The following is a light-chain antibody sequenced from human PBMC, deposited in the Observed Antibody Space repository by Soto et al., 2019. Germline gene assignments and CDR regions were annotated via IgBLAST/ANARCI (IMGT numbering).Light chain of an antibody. J-gene: IGKJ1*01. Sequence: IVLTQSPGTLSLSPGERATLSCRASQSVSATHLAWYQQKPGQAPRLLLYGASTRATGIPDRFSGSGSGTDFTLTISRVEPEDFAVYYCQQYGSSPRTFGQGTKVDIK. CDR3: QQYGSSPRT. V-gene: IGKV3-20*01. CDR2: GAS. CDR1: QSVSATH.